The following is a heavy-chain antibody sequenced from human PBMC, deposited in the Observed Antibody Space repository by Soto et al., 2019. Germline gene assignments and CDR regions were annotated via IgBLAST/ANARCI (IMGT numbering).Heavy chain of an antibody. D-gene: IGHD2-2*01. CDR3: ARERRHCISTTCYVGGIRYYYYGMDV. J-gene: IGHJ6*02. Sequence: GALVKVSSKASGGTFSSYAISWVRQAPGQGLEWMGGIIPIFGTANYAQKFQGRVTITADESTSTAYMELSSLRSEDTDVYYCARERRHCISTTCYVGGIRYYYYGMDVWGQVTTVPVSS. CDR2: IIPIFGTA. CDR1: GGTFSSYA. V-gene: IGHV1-69*13.